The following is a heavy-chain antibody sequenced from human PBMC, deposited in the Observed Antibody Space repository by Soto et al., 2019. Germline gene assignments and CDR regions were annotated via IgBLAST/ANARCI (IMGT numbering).Heavy chain of an antibody. J-gene: IGHJ2*01. Sequence: GGSLRLSCAASGFTFNSYAMSWVRLAPGKGLEWVSGISGSGGTTFYADSVKGRFTISRDNSKNTLYLQMNSLRAEDTAVYNCAKVGYGGEAAVYWYFDLWGRGTLVTVSS. V-gene: IGHV3-23*01. CDR2: ISGSGGTT. D-gene: IGHD4-17*01. CDR3: AKVGYGGEAAVYWYFDL. CDR1: GFTFNSYA.